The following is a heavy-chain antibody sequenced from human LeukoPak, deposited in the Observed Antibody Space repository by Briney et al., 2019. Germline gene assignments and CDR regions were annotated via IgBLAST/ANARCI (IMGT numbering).Heavy chain of an antibody. J-gene: IGHJ5*02. V-gene: IGHV4-59*01. Sequence: PSETLSLTCTVSGGSISSYYWSWIRQPPGKGLEWIGYIYYSGSTNYNPSLKSRVTISVDTSKNQFSLRLTSVTAADTAVYYCARDDGRFQNHHWGQGTLVTVSS. CDR2: IYYSGST. CDR1: GGSISSYY. D-gene: IGHD1-26*01. CDR3: ARDDGRFQNHH.